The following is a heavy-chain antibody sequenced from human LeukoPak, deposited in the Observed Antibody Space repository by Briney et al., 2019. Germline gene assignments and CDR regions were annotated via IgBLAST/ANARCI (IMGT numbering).Heavy chain of an antibody. Sequence: GGSLRLSCAASGFTFSSYGMHWVRQAPGKGLEWVAVISYDGSNKYYADSVKGRFTISRDNSKNTLYLQMNSLRAEDTAVYYCARDTYYGSGSYYNPDAFDIWGQGTMVTVSS. V-gene: IGHV3-30*03. CDR1: GFTFSSYG. CDR3: ARDTYYGSGSYYNPDAFDI. D-gene: IGHD3-10*01. CDR2: ISYDGSNK. J-gene: IGHJ3*02.